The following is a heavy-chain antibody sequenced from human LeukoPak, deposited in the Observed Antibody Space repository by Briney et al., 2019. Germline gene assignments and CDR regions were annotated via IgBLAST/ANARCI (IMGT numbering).Heavy chain of an antibody. CDR2: INSDGSTT. CDR3: ARGHHYYDSSAYYY. J-gene: IGHJ4*02. D-gene: IGHD3-22*01. Sequence: PSETLSLTCTVSGGSISSSNYYWGWIRQPPGKGLVWVSRINSDGSTTSYAASVKGRFTISRDTAKNTLYLQMNSLRAEDTAVYYCARGHHYYDSSAYYYWGQGTLVTVSS. CDR1: GGSISSSNYY. V-gene: IGHV3-74*01.